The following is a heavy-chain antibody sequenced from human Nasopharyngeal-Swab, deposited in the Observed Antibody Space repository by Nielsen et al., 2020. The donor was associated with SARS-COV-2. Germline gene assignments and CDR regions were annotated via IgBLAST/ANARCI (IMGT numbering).Heavy chain of an antibody. Sequence: GESLKISCAASGFTFSSYAMSWVRQAPGKGPEWVSAISGSGGSTYYADSVKGRFTISRDNSKNTLYLQMNSLRAEDTAVYYCAKEAGITIFGVGPYYFDYWGQGTLVTVSS. CDR2: ISGSGGST. D-gene: IGHD3-3*01. CDR3: AKEAGITIFGVGPYYFDY. V-gene: IGHV3-23*01. CDR1: GFTFSSYA. J-gene: IGHJ4*02.